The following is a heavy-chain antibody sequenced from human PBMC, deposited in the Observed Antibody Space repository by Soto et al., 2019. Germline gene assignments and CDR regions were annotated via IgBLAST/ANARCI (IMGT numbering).Heavy chain of an antibody. V-gene: IGHV3-7*03. D-gene: IGHD5-12*01. Sequence: GGSLRLSCAASGFTFSSYWMSWVRQAPGKGLEWVANIKQDVSEKYYVDSVKGRFTISRDNAKNSLYLQMNSLRAEDTAVYYCARVYSDYDRYFDYWGQGTLVTVSS. CDR2: IKQDVSEK. CDR3: ARVYSDYDRYFDY. CDR1: GFTFSSYW. J-gene: IGHJ4*02.